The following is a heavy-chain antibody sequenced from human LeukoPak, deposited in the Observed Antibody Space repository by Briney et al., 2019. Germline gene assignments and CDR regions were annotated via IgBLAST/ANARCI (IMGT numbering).Heavy chain of an antibody. V-gene: IGHV4-61*02. Sequence: PSETLSLTCTVSGGSISSGSYYWSWIRQPAGKGLEWIGRIYTSGSTNYNPSLKSRVTISVDTSKNQFSLKLSSVTAADTAVYYCARYGSGSTHFDYWGQGILVTVSS. CDR3: ARYGSGSTHFDY. D-gene: IGHD3-10*01. CDR1: GGSISSGSYY. CDR2: IYTSGST. J-gene: IGHJ4*02.